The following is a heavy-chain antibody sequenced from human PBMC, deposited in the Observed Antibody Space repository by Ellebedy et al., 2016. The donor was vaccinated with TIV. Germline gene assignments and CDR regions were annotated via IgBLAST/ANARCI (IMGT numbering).Heavy chain of an antibody. CDR3: ARAESGGYAWDY. D-gene: IGHD5-12*01. CDR2: IIPIFGAA. V-gene: IGHV1-69*13. CDR1: GGTFSSYV. J-gene: IGHJ4*02. Sequence: AASVKVSCKASGGTFSSYVISWVRQAPGQGLEWMGGIIPIFGAANYAQKFQGRVSITADDSKSTAYMELSGLRSEDTAVYFCARAESGGYAWDYWGQGTLVTVSS.